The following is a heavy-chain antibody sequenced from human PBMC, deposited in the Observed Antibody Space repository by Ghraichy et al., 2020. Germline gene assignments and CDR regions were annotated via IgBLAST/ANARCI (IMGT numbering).Heavy chain of an antibody. V-gene: IGHV3-23*01. CDR1: GFTFSSYA. J-gene: IGHJ5*02. CDR3: AKEKLERLFDWFDP. D-gene: IGHD1-1*01. Sequence: GESLNISCAASGFTFSSYAMSWVRQAPGKGLEWVSTISGSSYSTFYADSVKGRFTISRDNSKNTLYLQINGLRAEDTAVYYCAKEKLERLFDWFDPWGQGTLVTVSS. CDR2: ISGSSYST.